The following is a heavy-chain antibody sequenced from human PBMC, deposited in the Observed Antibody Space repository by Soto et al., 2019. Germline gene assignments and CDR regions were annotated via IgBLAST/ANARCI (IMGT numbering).Heavy chain of an antibody. D-gene: IGHD6-6*01. V-gene: IGHV4-34*01. CDR3: ARFQLGSLLRWFDP. J-gene: IGHJ5*02. Sequence: SETLSLTCAVYGGSFSGYYWSWIRQPPGKGLEWIGEINHSGSTNYNPSLKSRVTISVDTSKNQFSLKLSSVTAADTAVYYCARFQLGSLLRWFDPWGQGTLVTVSS. CDR2: INHSGST. CDR1: GGSFSGYY.